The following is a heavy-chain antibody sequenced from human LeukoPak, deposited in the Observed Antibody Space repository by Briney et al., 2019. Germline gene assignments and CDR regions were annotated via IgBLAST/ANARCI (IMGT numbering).Heavy chain of an antibody. J-gene: IGHJ4*02. Sequence: GGSLRLSCAASGFTFSWYWMSWVRQAPGKGLESAANIKEDGSEKYYVDSVKGRFTISRDNAKNSLYLQMNSLRVEDTAVYYCARLTRGSTEVHWGQGTLVTVSS. D-gene: IGHD2-21*02. CDR3: ARLTRGSTEVH. CDR2: IKEDGSEK. V-gene: IGHV3-7*01. CDR1: GFTFSWYW.